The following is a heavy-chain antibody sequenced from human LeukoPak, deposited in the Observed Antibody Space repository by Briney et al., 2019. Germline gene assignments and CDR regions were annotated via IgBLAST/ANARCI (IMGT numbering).Heavy chain of an antibody. CDR1: GFTFSSYA. J-gene: IGHJ6*02. CDR2: ISGSGGST. D-gene: IGHD4-17*01. V-gene: IGHV3-23*01. Sequence: GGSLRLSCAASGFTFSSYAMTWVRQAPGKGLEWVSAISGSGGSTYYADSVKGRFTISRDNSKNTLYLQMNSLRAEDTAVYYCAKETTVTSYYYYYYGMDVWGQGTTVTVSS. CDR3: AKETTVTSYYYYYYGMDV.